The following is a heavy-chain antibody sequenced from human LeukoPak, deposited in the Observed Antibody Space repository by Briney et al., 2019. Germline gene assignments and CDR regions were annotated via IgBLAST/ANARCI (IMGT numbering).Heavy chain of an antibody. CDR3: ARRKALWFGEYPKNWFDP. J-gene: IGHJ5*02. CDR1: GGSFSGYY. CDR2: INHSGST. Sequence: SETLSLTCAVHGGSFSGYYWSWIRQPPGKGLEWIGEINHSGSTNYNPSLKSRVTISVDTSKNQFSLKLSSVTAADTAVYYCARRKALWFGEYPKNWFDPWGQGTLVTVSS. V-gene: IGHV4-34*01. D-gene: IGHD3-10*01.